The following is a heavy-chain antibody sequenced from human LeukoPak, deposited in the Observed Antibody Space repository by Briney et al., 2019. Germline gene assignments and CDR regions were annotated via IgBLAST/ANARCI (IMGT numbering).Heavy chain of an antibody. CDR3: ARDHSSSSEDY. CDR2: IFHTGST. V-gene: IGHV4-38-2*02. Sequence: PSETLSLTCTVSGGSISSYYWAWIRQPPGKGLEWIGSIFHTGSTYHNPSLKSRVTISVDTSKNQFSLKLNSVTAADTAVYCARDHSSSSEDYWGQGTLVTVSS. CDR1: GGSISSYY. D-gene: IGHD6-13*01. J-gene: IGHJ4*02.